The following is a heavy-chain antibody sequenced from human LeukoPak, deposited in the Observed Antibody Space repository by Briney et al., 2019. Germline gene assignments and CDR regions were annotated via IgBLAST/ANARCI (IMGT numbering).Heavy chain of an antibody. CDR1: GGSISSSNYY. V-gene: IGHV4-39*07. CDR3: ARNKCSSTSCYRYYYYYMDV. Sequence: SETLSLTCTVSGGSISSSNYYWAWIRQPPGKGLELIGNIYYSGSTYYNPSLKSRVTISVDTSKNQFSLKLSSVTAADTAVYYCARNKCSSTSCYRYYYYYMDVWGKGTTVTVSS. J-gene: IGHJ6*03. CDR2: IYYSGST. D-gene: IGHD2-2*02.